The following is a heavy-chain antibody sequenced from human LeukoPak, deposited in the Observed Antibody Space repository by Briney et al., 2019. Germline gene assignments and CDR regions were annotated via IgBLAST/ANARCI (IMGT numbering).Heavy chain of an antibody. CDR2: THNSGTT. Sequence: SETLSLTCTVSGGSISSFFWNWIRQPPGKGLEWIGFTHNSGTTNYNPSLKSRVTMSLDTSKNQFSLKLTSVTAADTAFYYCARSRGGFGDYGSWFDPWGQGTLVTVSS. D-gene: IGHD4-17*01. CDR3: ARSRGGFGDYGSWFDP. V-gene: IGHV4-59*01. J-gene: IGHJ5*02. CDR1: GGSISSFF.